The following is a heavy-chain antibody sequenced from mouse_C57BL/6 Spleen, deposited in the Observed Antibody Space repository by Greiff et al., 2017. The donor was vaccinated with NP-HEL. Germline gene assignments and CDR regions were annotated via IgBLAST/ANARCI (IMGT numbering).Heavy chain of an antibody. V-gene: IGHV5-6*01. CDR1: GFTFSSYG. D-gene: IGHD1-1*01. CDR2: ISSGGSYT. CDR3: ARQLRSYAMDY. J-gene: IGHJ4*01. Sequence: EVKLVESGGDLVKPGGSLKLSCAASGFTFSSYGMSWVRQTPDKRLEWVATISSGGSYTYYPDSVKGRFTISRDNAKNTLYLQMSSLKSEDTAMYYCARQLRSYAMDYWGQGTSVTVSS.